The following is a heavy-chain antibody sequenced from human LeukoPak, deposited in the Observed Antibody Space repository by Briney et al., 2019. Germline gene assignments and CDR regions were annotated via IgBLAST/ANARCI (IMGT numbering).Heavy chain of an antibody. CDR2: IYTSGST. CDR1: GGSISSYY. J-gene: IGHJ6*03. D-gene: IGHD1-14*01. Sequence: SETLSLTCTVSGGSISSYYWSWIRQPPGKGLEWIGYIYTSGSTNYNPSLKNRVTISVDTSKNQFSLKLSSVTAADTAVYYCARHIRAGTGPRYYYYYYMDVWGKGTTVTVSS. CDR3: ARHIRAGTGPRYYYYYYMDV. V-gene: IGHV4-4*09.